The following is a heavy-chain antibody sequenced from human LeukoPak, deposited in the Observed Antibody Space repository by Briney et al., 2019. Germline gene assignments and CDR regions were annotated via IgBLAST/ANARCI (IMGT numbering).Heavy chain of an antibody. D-gene: IGHD6-13*01. CDR1: GYTFTGYY. V-gene: IGHV1-2*02. CDR3: ARGAAAAGTYFYYYMDV. J-gene: IGHJ6*03. CDR2: INPNSGGT. Sequence: ASVKVSCKASGYTFTGYYMHWVRQAPGQGLEWMGWINPNSGGTNYAQKLQGRVTMTTDTSTSTAYMELRSLRSDDTAVYYCARGAAAAGTYFYYYMDVWGKGTTVTVSS.